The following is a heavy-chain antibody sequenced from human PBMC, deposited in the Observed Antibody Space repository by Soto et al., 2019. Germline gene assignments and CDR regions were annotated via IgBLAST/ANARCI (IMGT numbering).Heavy chain of an antibody. CDR3: ARADFSVSGYGGNSGSFDY. J-gene: IGHJ4*02. Sequence: GGSLRLSCAASGFTFSSYAMHWVRQAPGKGLEWVAVISYDGSNKYYAASVKGRFTISRDNSKNTPYLQMNSLRAEDTAVYYCARADFSVSGYGGNSGSFDYWGQGTLVTVSS. D-gene: IGHD4-17*01. CDR2: ISYDGSNK. V-gene: IGHV3-30-3*01. CDR1: GFTFSSYA.